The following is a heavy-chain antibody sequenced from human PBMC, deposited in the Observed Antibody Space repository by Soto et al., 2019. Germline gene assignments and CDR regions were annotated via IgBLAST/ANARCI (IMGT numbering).Heavy chain of an antibody. J-gene: IGHJ4*02. CDR2: IYSSENT. Sequence: SATLSLTCTFYRPSVDSSINSWDWIRQSPGQGQERIGTIYSSENTYYNQSLLSRDTMSVDTSKSEFSLRLGSVTAADLAVYYCVRKSDYGDYGFWRVGEYYFDYWGQG. CDR3: VRKSDYGDYGFWRVGEYYFDY. V-gene: IGHV4-39*01. D-gene: IGHD4-17*01. CDR1: RPSVDSSINS.